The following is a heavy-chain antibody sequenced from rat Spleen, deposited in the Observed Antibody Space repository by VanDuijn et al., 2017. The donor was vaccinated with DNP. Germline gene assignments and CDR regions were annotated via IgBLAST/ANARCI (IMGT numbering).Heavy chain of an antibody. CDR3: ARRKNYGLSYYFDY. J-gene: IGHJ2*01. V-gene: IGHV5S13*01. Sequence: EVQLVESGGGLVQPGRSLKLSCAASGFTFSNYGMAWVRQAPTMGLEWVAAISTVGDNSVYRDSVKGRFTISRDNAKNTLYLQMDSLRSEDTATYYCARRKNYGLSYYFDYWGQGVMVTVSS. D-gene: IGHD1-6*01. CDR1: GFTFSNYG. CDR2: ISTVGDNS.